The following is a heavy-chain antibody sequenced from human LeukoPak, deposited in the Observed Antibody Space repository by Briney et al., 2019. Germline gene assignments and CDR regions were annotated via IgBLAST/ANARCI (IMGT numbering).Heavy chain of an antibody. CDR1: GFTFGDYA. J-gene: IGHJ4*02. Sequence: PGGSLRLSCAASGFTFGDYAMPWVRHAPGKGLEWVSLIRGDGRTTSYAGSVRGRFTISRDNSKNSLYLQMSSLRGEDTAMYYCAKDAVAGTWLHYWGQGTLVTVSS. D-gene: IGHD6-19*01. CDR3: AKDAVAGTWLHY. CDR2: IRGDGRTT. V-gene: IGHV3-43*02.